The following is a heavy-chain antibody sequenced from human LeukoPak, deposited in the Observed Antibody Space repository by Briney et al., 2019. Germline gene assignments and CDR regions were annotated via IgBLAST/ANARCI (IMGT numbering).Heavy chain of an antibody. V-gene: IGHV3-21*01. D-gene: IGHD5-18*01. Sequence: PGGSLRLSCAASGFSFSTYRMNWVRQAPGKGLEWVSSISSSTSYIYYADSVRGRFTISRDNAKNSLYLQMNSLRAEDTAVYYCARDPGPGYNQSYVDYWGQGTLVTASS. J-gene: IGHJ4*02. CDR3: ARDPGPGYNQSYVDY. CDR2: ISSSTSYI. CDR1: GFSFSTYR.